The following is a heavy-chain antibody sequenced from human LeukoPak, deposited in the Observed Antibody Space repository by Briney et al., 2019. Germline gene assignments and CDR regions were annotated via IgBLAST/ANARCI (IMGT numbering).Heavy chain of an antibody. V-gene: IGHV4-59*08. CDR3: AGRALTGDDFDN. CDR1: GGSINTYY. Sequence: SETLSLTCTVSGGSINTYYWSWIRQPPGKGLEWIGYIYYTGSTNYNPFLKSRVTISVDTSKNRISLKLSSVTAADTAVYYCAGRALTGDDFDNWGQGTLVIVSS. CDR2: IYYTGST. J-gene: IGHJ4*02. D-gene: IGHD7-27*01.